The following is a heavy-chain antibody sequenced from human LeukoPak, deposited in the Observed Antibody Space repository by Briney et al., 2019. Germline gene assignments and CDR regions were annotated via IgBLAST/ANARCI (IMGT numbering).Heavy chain of an antibody. D-gene: IGHD1-7*01. V-gene: IGHV3-23*01. J-gene: IGHJ4*02. CDR3: SKGETDTGTLTHVY. Sequence: GGSLRLSCAASGFTFSNYAMSWVRQAPGKGLEWVSAISGSGTTTHYADSVKGRFTVSRDNSKNTVFLQMHSLGAEDTAVYYCSKGETDTGTLTHVYCGQGTLVTVSS. CDR1: GFTFSNYA. CDR2: ISGSGTTT.